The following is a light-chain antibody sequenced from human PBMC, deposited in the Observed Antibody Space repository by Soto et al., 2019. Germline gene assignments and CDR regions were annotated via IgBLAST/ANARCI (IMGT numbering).Light chain of an antibody. CDR1: QSISIW. V-gene: IGKV1-5*03. Sequence: DIQMTQSPSTLSASVGDRVTITCRASQSISIWLAWYQQKPGTAPKLLIYKASTLESGVPSRFSGSGSGTEFTLTISSLQPDDFATYYCQQYDSFSVTFGQGTKVDIK. CDR2: KAS. CDR3: QQYDSFSVT. J-gene: IGKJ1*01.